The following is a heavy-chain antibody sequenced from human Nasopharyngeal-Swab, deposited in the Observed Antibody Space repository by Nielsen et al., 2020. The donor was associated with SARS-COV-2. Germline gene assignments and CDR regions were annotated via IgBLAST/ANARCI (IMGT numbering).Heavy chain of an antibody. CDR3: AKSSHYGSEYYYYYYMDV. Sequence: GGSLRLSCAASGFTVSSNYMSWARQAPGKGLEWVSAISGSGGSTYYADSVKGRFTISRDNSKNTLYLQMNSLRAEDTAVYYCAKSSHYGSEYYYYYYMDVWGKGTTVTVSS. V-gene: IGHV3-23*01. CDR1: GFTVSSNY. J-gene: IGHJ6*03. CDR2: ISGSGGST. D-gene: IGHD3-10*01.